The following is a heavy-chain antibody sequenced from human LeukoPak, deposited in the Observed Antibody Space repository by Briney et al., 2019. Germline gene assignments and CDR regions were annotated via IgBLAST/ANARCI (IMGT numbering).Heavy chain of an antibody. CDR2: VDPEDGKT. J-gene: IGHJ4*02. Sequence: ASVKVSCKVSGYTFTDHYLHWVQQAPGKGLEWVGLVDPEDGKTTYAEKFQGRVTITADTSTATAYMELSSLRSEDTAVYYCATGIIATTTVDYWGQGNLVTVSS. CDR1: GYTFTDHY. CDR3: ATGIIATTTVDY. D-gene: IGHD5-12*01. V-gene: IGHV1-69-2*01.